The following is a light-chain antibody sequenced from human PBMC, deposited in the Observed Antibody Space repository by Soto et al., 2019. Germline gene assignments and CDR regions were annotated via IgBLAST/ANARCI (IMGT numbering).Light chain of an antibody. J-gene: IGKJ4*01. V-gene: IGKV1D-16*01. CDR3: QQYNNYPLT. CDR2: DAS. Sequence: DIQMTQSPSSLSASVGDRVTITCRASQDIGSWLAWYQQRPEQAPKSLIYDASTSLSGVASRFTGSGSGTDFTLTITSLQPEDFATYYCQQYNNYPLTFGGGTKVEVK. CDR1: QDIGSW.